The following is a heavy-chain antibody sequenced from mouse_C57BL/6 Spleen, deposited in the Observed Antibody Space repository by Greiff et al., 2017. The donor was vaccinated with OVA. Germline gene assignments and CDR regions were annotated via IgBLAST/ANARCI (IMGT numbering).Heavy chain of an antibody. CDR3: ARTGRYAMDY. Sequence: QVHVKQPGAELVRPGSSVKLSCKASGYTFTSYWMHWVKQRPIQGLEWIGNIDPSDSETHYNQKFKDKATLTVDKSSSTAYIQLSSLTSEDYAVYNCARTGRYAMDYWGQGTSVTVST. CDR1: GYTFTSYW. V-gene: IGHV1-52*01. D-gene: IGHD3-1*01. CDR2: IDPSDSET. J-gene: IGHJ4*01.